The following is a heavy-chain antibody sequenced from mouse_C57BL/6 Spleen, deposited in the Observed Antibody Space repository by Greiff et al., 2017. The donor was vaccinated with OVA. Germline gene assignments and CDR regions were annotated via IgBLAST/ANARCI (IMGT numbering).Heavy chain of an antibody. CDR3: ARRGSWDY. V-gene: IGHV1-59*01. CDR1: GYTFTSYW. Sequence: QVQLQQPGAELVRPGTSVKLSCKASGYTFTSYWMHWVKQRPGQGLEWIGVIDPSDSYTNYNQKFKGKATLTVDTSSSTAYMQLSSLTSEDSAVYYCARRGSWDYWGQGTTLTVSS. CDR2: IDPSDSYT. J-gene: IGHJ2*01.